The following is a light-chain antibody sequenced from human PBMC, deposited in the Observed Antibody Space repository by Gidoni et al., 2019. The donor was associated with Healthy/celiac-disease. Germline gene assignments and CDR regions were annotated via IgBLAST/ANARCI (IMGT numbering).Light chain of an antibody. Sequence: SYELTQPPSVSVSPGQTARITCSGDALPKQYAYWYKQKPGQAPVLVIYQDSERPSGIPERFSGSSSGTTVTLTISGVQAEDEADYYCQSADSSGTWVFGGGTKLTVL. CDR3: QSADSSGTWV. V-gene: IGLV3-25*03. CDR1: ALPKQY. CDR2: QDS. J-gene: IGLJ3*02.